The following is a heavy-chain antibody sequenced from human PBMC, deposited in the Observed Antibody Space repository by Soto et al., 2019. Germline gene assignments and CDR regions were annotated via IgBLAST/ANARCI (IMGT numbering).Heavy chain of an antibody. CDR1: GFTFSSYA. Sequence: QVQLVESGGGAVQPGRSLRLSCAASGFTFSSYAMHWVRQAPGKGLEWVAVISYDGSNKYYADSVKSRFTISRDNYKTTMCLQMISLRVEGTAVYYCARGGARRYYAYVWGSYRSFSYWGQGTQVAV. CDR2: ISYDGSNK. CDR3: ARGGARRYYAYVWGSYRSFSY. J-gene: IGHJ4*02. V-gene: IGHV3-30-3*01. D-gene: IGHD3-16*02.